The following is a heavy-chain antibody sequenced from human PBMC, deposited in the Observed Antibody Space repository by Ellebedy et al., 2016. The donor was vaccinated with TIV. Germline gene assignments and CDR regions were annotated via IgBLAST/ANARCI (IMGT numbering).Heavy chain of an antibody. CDR3: ARYCSGGSCYLALDAFDI. D-gene: IGHD2-15*01. CDR2: IYYSGST. V-gene: IGHV4-31*03. J-gene: IGHJ3*02. CDR1: GGSISSGGYY. Sequence: SETLSLXCTVSGGSISSGGYYWSWIRQHPGKGLEWIGYIYYSGSTYYNPSLKSRVTISVDTSKNQFSLKLSSVTAADTAVYYCARYCSGGSCYLALDAFDIWGQGTMVTVSS.